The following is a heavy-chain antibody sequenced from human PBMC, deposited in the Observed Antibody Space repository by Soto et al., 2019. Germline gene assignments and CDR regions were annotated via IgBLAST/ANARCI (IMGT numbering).Heavy chain of an antibody. CDR2: INSDGSST. CDR3: ARVRSAVVVAATPEWFDP. CDR1: GFTFSSYW. V-gene: IGHV3-74*01. J-gene: IGHJ5*02. Sequence: GGSLRLSCAASGFTFSSYWMHWVRQAPGKGLVWVSRINSDGSSTSYADSVKGRFTISRDNAKNTLYLQMNSLRAEDTAVYYCARVRSAVVVAATPEWFDPWGQGTLVTVSS. D-gene: IGHD2-15*01.